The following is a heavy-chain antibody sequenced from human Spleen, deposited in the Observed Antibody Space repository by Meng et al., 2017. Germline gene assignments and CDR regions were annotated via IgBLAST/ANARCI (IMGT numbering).Heavy chain of an antibody. D-gene: IGHD3-22*01. J-gene: IGHJ5*02. CDR1: GFTFSTYA. CDR3: AKYQANYYDSSGYGAPQFDP. Sequence: GESLKISCAASGFTFSTYAMGWVRQAPGKGLEWVSAISGTGGSTYYADSVTGRFTSSRDNSKNSLYLQMNSLRAEDTALYYCAKYQANYYDSSGYGAPQFDPWGQGTLVTVSS. V-gene: IGHV3-23*01. CDR2: ISGTGGST.